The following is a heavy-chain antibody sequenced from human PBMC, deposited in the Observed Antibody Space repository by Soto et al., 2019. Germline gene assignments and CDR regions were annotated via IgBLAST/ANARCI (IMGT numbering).Heavy chain of an antibody. D-gene: IGHD1-20*01. CDR2: ISANDVGT. Sequence: WGSLLLSCEASVFTLRNYAMTWVRQAPGKGLEWVSLISANDVGTYYAESVKTRFTISTDQSWNTVYLQMESLRADDTAIYYCAKAKNDYNWDNRPPFDYWGQGTLVTVSS. CDR1: VFTLRNYA. V-gene: IGHV3-23*01. J-gene: IGHJ4*02. CDR3: AKAKNDYNWDNRPPFDY.